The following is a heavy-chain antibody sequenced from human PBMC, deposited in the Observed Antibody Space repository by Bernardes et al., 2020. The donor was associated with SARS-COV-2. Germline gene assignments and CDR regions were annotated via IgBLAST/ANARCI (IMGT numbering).Heavy chain of an antibody. D-gene: IGHD2-2*01. CDR3: AKDRRRYCSSTSCQYYYYGMDV. Sequence: GGSLRLSCAASGFTFSSYAMSWVRQAPGKGLEWVSAISCSGGSTYYADSVKGRFTISRDNSKNTLYLQMNSLRAEDTAVYYCAKDRRRYCSSTSCQYYYYGMDVWGQGTTVTVSS. CDR1: GFTFSSYA. V-gene: IGHV3-23*01. J-gene: IGHJ6*02. CDR2: ISCSGGST.